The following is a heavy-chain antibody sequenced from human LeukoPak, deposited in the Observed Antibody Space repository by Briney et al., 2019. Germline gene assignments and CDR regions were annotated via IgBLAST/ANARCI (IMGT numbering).Heavy chain of an antibody. CDR3: AIGYSGYDRTD. CDR2: INHSGST. J-gene: IGHJ4*02. V-gene: IGHV4-34*01. D-gene: IGHD5-12*01. Sequence: SETLSLTCTVSGGSISSYYWSWIRQPPGKGLEWIGEINHSGSTNYNPSLKSRVTISVDTSKNQFSLKLSSVTAADTAVYYCAIGYSGYDRTDWGQGTLVTVSS. CDR1: GGSISSYY.